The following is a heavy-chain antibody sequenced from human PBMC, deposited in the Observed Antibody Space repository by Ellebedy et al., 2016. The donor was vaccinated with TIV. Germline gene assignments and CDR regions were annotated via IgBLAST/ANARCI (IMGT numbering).Heavy chain of an antibody. V-gene: IGHV3-11*05. CDR3: AKDWRGDCNDGSCYPPQL. CDR2: IGSVTSQT. D-gene: IGHD2-15*01. CDR1: GFTSSSNW. Sequence: GESLKISCAASGFTSSSNWMSLVRQAPGKRLEWVLYIGSVTSQTNYADPVKGRFTVSSDNAKNSLYLQMNSLRAEDTAIYYCAKDWRGDCNDGSCYPPQLWGRGTLVTVSS. J-gene: IGHJ2*01.